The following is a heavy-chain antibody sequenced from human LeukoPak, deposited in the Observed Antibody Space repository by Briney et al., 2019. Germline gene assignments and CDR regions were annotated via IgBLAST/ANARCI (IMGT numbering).Heavy chain of an antibody. CDR1: GFTFSSYW. V-gene: IGHV3-74*01. D-gene: IGHD3-16*01. CDR2: INSDGSST. CDR3: ARNNYDYGVDY. J-gene: IGHJ4*02. Sequence: GGSLRFSCAASGFTFSSYWMHWVRQAPGKGLVWVSRINSDGSSTSYADSVKGRFTISRDNAKNTLYLQMNSLRAEDTAVYYCARNNYDYGVDYWGQGTLVTVSS.